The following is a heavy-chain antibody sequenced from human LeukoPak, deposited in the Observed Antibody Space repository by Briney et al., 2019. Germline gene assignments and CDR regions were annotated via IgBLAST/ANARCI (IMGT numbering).Heavy chain of an antibody. CDR3: AKYSTYYPNWFDP. Sequence: KPSETLSLTCTVSGGSISSSSYYWGWIRQPPGKGLERIGNVYYSGSTYYNPSLKSRVTISIDTSKNQFSLKLSSVTAADTAVYYCAKYSTYYPNWFDPWGQGTLVTVSS. D-gene: IGHD3-10*01. V-gene: IGHV4-39*01. J-gene: IGHJ5*02. CDR2: VYYSGST. CDR1: GGSISSSSYY.